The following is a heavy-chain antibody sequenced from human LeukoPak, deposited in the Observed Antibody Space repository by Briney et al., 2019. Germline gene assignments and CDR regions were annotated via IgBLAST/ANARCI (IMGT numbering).Heavy chain of an antibody. Sequence: GGSLRLSCVASGFTFSNYAMSWVRQAPGKGLELVSGIYGSDDKTVYGDAVKGRFTISRDNAKNPLYLQMNSLRAEDTAVYYCARDISSSGWLDPWGQGTLVTVSS. V-gene: IGHV3-23*01. CDR2: IYGSDDKT. J-gene: IGHJ5*02. CDR1: GFTFSNYA. D-gene: IGHD6-19*01. CDR3: ARDISSSGWLDP.